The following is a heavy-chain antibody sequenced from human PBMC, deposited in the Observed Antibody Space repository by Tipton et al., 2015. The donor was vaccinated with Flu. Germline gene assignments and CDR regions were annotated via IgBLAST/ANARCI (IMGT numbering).Heavy chain of an antibody. D-gene: IGHD6-19*01. CDR1: GYTFTDCD. J-gene: IGHJ4*02. V-gene: IGHV1-8*01. Sequence: QLVQSGAEVKKPGASVKVSCKASGYTFTDCDITWVRQASGQGLEWMGWMSPNSGNTGYAQKFQGRVTMTRNTSINTAFMELSSLRSEDTAVYYCARGQVKQWPHRLAYWGQGTLVTVSS. CDR2: MSPNSGNT. CDR3: ARGQVKQWPHRLAY.